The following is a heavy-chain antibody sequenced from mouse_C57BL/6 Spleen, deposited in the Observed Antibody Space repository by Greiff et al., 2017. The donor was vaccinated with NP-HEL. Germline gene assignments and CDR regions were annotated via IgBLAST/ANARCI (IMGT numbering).Heavy chain of an antibody. D-gene: IGHD1-1*01. CDR2: IHPNSGST. J-gene: IGHJ1*03. CDR3: ARCPYYYGSSPYWYFDV. Sequence: QVQLQQPGAELVKPGASVKLSCKASGYTFTSYWMHWVKQRPGQGLEWIGMIHPNSGSTNYNEKFKSKATLTVDKSSSTAYMQLSSLTSEDSAVYYCARCPYYYGSSPYWYFDVWGTGTTVTVSS. CDR1: GYTFTSYW. V-gene: IGHV1-64*01.